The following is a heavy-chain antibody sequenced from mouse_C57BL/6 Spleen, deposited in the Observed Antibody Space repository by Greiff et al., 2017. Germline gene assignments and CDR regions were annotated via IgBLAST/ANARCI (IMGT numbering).Heavy chain of an antibody. CDR1: GYTFTSYW. Sequence: VQLQQPGAELVKPGASVKVSCKASGYTFTSYWMQWVKQRPGQGLEWIGRFHPSDSDTNYNQKFKGKATLTVDKSSNTAYMQLSSLTSEDSAVYYCASGGHLVDGYRNWGQGTTLTVSS. CDR2: FHPSDSDT. J-gene: IGHJ2*01. CDR3: ASGGHLVDGYRN. V-gene: IGHV1-74*01. D-gene: IGHD2-3*01.